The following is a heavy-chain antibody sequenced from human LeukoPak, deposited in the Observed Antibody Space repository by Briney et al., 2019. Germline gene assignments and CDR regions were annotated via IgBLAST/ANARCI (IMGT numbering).Heavy chain of an antibody. CDR2: IYHSGST. CDR3: GRGVMVITTEWFDP. CDR1: GGSISSSNW. Sequence: SETLSLTCAVSGGSISSSNWWSWVRQPPGKGLEWIGEIYHSGSTNYNPSLKSRVTISVDKSKNQFSLKLSSVTAADTAVYYCGRGVMVITTEWFDPWGQGTLVTVSS. D-gene: IGHD3-22*01. V-gene: IGHV4-4*02. J-gene: IGHJ5*02.